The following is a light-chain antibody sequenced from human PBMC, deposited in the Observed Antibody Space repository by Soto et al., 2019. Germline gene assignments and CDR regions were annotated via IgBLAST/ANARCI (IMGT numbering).Light chain of an antibody. J-gene: IGLJ1*01. CDR1: RSNIGSNT. CDR2: SNN. CDR3: AAWDDSLNGFYV. Sequence: QSVLTQPPSTSGTPGQRVTISCSGSRSNIGSNTVTWYQQLPGTAPKLLIYSNNQRPSGVPDRFSGSKSGTSASLAISGLQPEDEADYYCAAWDDSLNGFYVFGTGTKVTVL. V-gene: IGLV1-44*01.